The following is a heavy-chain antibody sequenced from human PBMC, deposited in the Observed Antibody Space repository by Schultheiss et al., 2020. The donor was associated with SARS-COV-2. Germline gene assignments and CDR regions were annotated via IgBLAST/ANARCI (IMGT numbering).Heavy chain of an antibody. CDR2: IYHSGMT. V-gene: IGHV4-4*02. J-gene: IGHJ4*02. CDR3: ARDFGYSSSWPFDY. D-gene: IGHD6-13*01. CDR1: GGSISSSNW. Sequence: SETLSLTCAVSGGSISSSNWWSWVRQPPGKGLEWIGEIYHSGMTNYNPSLRSRVTLSVDKSKKQFSLTVSSVTAADTAVYYCARDFGYSSSWPFDYWGQGTLVTVSS.